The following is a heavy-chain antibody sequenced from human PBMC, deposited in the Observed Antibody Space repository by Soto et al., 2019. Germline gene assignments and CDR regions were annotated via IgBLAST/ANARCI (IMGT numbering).Heavy chain of an antibody. J-gene: IGHJ4*02. CDR3: ATQTGTAIRNFDY. V-gene: IGHV3-21*01. Sequence: EVQLVESGGGLVKPGGSLRLSCAASGFTFSSYSMNWVRQAPGKGLEWFSSISSSSSYIYYADSVKGRFTISRDNAKNSLYLQMNSLRAEDTAVYYCATQTGTAIRNFDYWGQGTLVTVSS. D-gene: IGHD1-7*01. CDR1: GFTFSSYS. CDR2: ISSSSSYI.